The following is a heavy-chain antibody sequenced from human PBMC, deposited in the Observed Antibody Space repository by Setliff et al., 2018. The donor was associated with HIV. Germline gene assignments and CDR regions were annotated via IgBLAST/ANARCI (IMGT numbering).Heavy chain of an antibody. J-gene: IGHJ4*02. V-gene: IGHV4-38-2*02. CDR3: ARLDTIMLYSDC. D-gene: IGHD3-16*01. CDR1: HYSINSEYY. Sequence: SETLSLTCTVSHYSINSEYYGGWFRQPPGKGLEYIGSIYQSGSTYCSPSLKSRVSMSIDTSKDQFSLRLKSLTASDTAVYYCARLDTIMLYSDCWGQGTLVTVSS. CDR2: IYQSGST.